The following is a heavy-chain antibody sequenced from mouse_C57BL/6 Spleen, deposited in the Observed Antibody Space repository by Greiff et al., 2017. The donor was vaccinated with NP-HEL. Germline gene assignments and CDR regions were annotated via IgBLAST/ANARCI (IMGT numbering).Heavy chain of an antibody. CDR1: GYTFTDYE. V-gene: IGHV1-15*01. D-gene: IGHD1-1*01. J-gene: IGHJ2*01. Sequence: QVQLQQSGAELVRPGASVTLSCKASGYTFTDYEMHWVKQTPVHGLEWIGAIDPETGGTAYNQKFKGKAILTADKSSSTAYMELRSLTSEDSAVYYCTRDYYGSGNYWGQGTTLTVSS. CDR2: IDPETGGT. CDR3: TRDYYGSGNY.